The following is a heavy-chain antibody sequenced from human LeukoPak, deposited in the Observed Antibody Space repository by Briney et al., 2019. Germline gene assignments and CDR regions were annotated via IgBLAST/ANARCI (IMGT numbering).Heavy chain of an antibody. J-gene: IGHJ4*02. V-gene: IGHV1-18*01. CDR2: ISAYNGNT. CDR1: GYTFTSYG. Sequence: ASVKVSCKASGYTFTSYGISWVRQAPGQGLEWMGWISAYNGNTNYAQKLQGRVTMTTDTSTSTAYMELRSLRSDDTAVYYCARDPSPLRYFDWLLEYFDYWGQGTLVTVSS. D-gene: IGHD3-9*01. CDR3: ARDPSPLRYFDWLLEYFDY.